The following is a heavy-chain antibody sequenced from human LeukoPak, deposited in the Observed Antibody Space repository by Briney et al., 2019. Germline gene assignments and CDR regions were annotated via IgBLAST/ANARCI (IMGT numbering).Heavy chain of an antibody. D-gene: IGHD2-2*02. CDR3: VKYTERAFDI. V-gene: IGHV3-23*01. CDR1: GVTFNGYA. Sequence: GGSLRLSCAASGVTFNGYAMSWVRQAPGKGLEWVSAISPTGAGTYYADSVKGLFTNSRDNSKNTLYLRMNSLRAEDTAVYYCVKYTERAFDIWGRGTMVTVSS. CDR2: ISPTGAGT. J-gene: IGHJ3*02.